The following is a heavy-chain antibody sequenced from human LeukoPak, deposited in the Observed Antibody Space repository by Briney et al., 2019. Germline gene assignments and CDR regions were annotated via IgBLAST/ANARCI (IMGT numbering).Heavy chain of an antibody. CDR2: INQDGSVK. Sequence: GGSLRLSCAASGFTFRSYWMSWVRQAPGKGLEWVANINQDGSVKYYVDSVKGRFTISRDNAKNSLYVEMNSLRDEDTAVYYRARVGYSGWNLEYWGQGTLVTVSS. CDR3: ARVGYSGWNLEY. CDR1: GFTFRSYW. J-gene: IGHJ4*02. D-gene: IGHD5-12*01. V-gene: IGHV3-7*01.